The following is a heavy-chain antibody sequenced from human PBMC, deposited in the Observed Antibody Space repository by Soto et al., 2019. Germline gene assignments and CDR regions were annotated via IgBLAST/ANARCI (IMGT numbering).Heavy chain of an antibody. CDR3: ARNRIRVWFGELSYFDP. V-gene: IGHV4-59*12. J-gene: IGHJ5*02. D-gene: IGHD3-10*01. CDR1: GGSISSYY. Sequence: PSETLSLTCTVSGGSISSYYWSWIRQPPGKGLEWIGYIYYTGSTNYNPSLKSRVTISIDTSKIQFSLQLSSVTAADTAVYYCARNRIRVWFGELSYFDPWGQGTLVTSPQ. CDR2: IYYTGST.